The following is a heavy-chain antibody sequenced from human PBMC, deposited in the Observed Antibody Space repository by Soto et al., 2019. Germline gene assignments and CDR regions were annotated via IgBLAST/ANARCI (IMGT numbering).Heavy chain of an antibody. Sequence: GGSLRLSCAASGFTFSSYGMHWVRQAPGKGLEWVAVISYDGSNKYYADSVKGRFTISRDNSKNTLYLQMNSLRAEDTAVYYCAEDIVVPAWGDYYYGMDVWGQGTTVTVSS. CDR1: GFTFSSYG. V-gene: IGHV3-30*18. CDR2: ISYDGSNK. CDR3: AEDIVVPAWGDYYYGMDV. J-gene: IGHJ6*02. D-gene: IGHD2-2*01.